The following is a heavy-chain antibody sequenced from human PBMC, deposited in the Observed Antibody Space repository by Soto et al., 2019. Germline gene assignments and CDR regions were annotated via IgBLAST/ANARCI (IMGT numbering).Heavy chain of an antibody. CDR1: GFTFINYH. V-gene: IGHV3-21*01. CDR3: AREGALKPFSS. CDR2: ISGTSVYI. Sequence: PGGYLGISCVSSGFTFINYHMDWVRQAPGKGLEWVSHISGTSVYIHYADSVRGRFTISRDNAKNSVYLQMDSLRAEDTAVYYCAREGALKPFSSWGQGAMVTVSS. J-gene: IGHJ5*02.